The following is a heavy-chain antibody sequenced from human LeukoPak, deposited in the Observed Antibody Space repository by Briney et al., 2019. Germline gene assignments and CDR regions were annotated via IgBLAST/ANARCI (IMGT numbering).Heavy chain of an antibody. J-gene: IGHJ3*02. CDR1: GFTVSSNY. Sequence: GGSLRLSCAASGFTVSSNYMSWVRQAPGKGLEWVLVIYSGGSTYYADSVKGRFTISRDNSKNTLYLQMNSLRAEDTAVYYCARESSHYDYAWGSYRQSDAFDIWGQGTMVTVSS. CDR2: IYSGGST. V-gene: IGHV3-66*01. D-gene: IGHD3-16*02. CDR3: ARESSHYDYAWGSYRQSDAFDI.